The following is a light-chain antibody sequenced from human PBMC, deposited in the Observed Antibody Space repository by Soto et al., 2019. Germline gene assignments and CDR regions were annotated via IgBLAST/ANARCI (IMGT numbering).Light chain of an antibody. V-gene: IGKV3-20*01. CDR2: RAS. Sequence: EIVLTQSPGTLSLSPGERATLSCRASQSVSSIYLAGYQQKPGQAPRLLIYRASSRATGIPDRFSGSGSGTDFTLTISRLETEDFAVYYCQQYGGSPPYTVGQGTKLEI. CDR3: QQYGGSPPYT. J-gene: IGKJ2*01. CDR1: QSVSSIY.